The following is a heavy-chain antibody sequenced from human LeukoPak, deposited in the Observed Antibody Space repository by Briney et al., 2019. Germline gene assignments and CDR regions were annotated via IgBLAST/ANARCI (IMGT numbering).Heavy chain of an antibody. D-gene: IGHD5-24*01. CDR2: IYPGDSDI. Sequence: GESLKISCKSSGYNFTNYWIGWVRQMPGRGLEWMGIIYPGDSDIRYSPSFQGQVTISADKSISTAYLQWSSLKASDTAMYYRARQESRHGYTSDFDYWGQGTLVTVSS. J-gene: IGHJ4*02. CDR1: GYNFTNYW. CDR3: ARQESRHGYTSDFDY. V-gene: IGHV5-51*01.